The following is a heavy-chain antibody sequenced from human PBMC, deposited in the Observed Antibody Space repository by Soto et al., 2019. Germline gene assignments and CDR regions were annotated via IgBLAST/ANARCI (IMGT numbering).Heavy chain of an antibody. D-gene: IGHD3-3*01. CDR3: ARDRITIFGVVIIPYYYYGMDV. V-gene: IGHV3-21*01. J-gene: IGHJ6*02. CDR1: GFTFSSYS. CDR2: ISSSSSYI. Sequence: GGSLRLSCAASGFTFSSYSMNWVRQAPGKGLEWVSSISSSSSYIYYADSVKGRFTISRDNAKNSLYLQMNSLRAEDTAVYYCARDRITIFGVVIIPYYYYGMDVWGQGTTVTVSS.